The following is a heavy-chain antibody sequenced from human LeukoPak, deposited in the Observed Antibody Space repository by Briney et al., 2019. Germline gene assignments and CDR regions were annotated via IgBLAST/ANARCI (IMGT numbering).Heavy chain of an antibody. D-gene: IGHD5-24*01. CDR1: GYTFTSYG. J-gene: IGHJ4*02. CDR2: INPNSGGT. V-gene: IGHV1-2*02. Sequence: ASVKVSCKASGYTFTSYGISWVRQAPGQGLEWMGWINPNSGGTNYAQKFQGRVTMTRDTSISTAYMELSRLRSDDTAVYYCARSGPRDGYNRAIGYWGQGTLVTVSS. CDR3: ARSGPRDGYNRAIGY.